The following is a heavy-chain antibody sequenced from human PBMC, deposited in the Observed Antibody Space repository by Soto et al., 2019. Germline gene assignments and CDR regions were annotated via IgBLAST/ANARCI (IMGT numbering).Heavy chain of an antibody. CDR2: IKEDGSEK. Sequence: EVQLVESGGGLVQPGGSLRLSCAASGFSISNYWMNWVRQAPGKGPEWVANIKEDGSEKYYVDSVKGRFTISSDNAKNSRYLQMNRLRGEDMAVYGCVRDYAGGSYQVYWGQGTLVTVSS. CDR1: GFSISNYW. D-gene: IGHD3-16*02. J-gene: IGHJ4*02. V-gene: IGHV3-7*01. CDR3: VRDYAGGSYQVY.